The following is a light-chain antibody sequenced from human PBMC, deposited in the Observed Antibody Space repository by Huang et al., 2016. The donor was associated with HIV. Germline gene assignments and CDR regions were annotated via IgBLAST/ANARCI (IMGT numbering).Light chain of an antibody. CDR1: QRGNSD. J-gene: IGKJ1*01. V-gene: IGKV3-15*01. CDR3: HQYHDWPRT. Sequence: EIVMTQSPASLPVSPGERATLACRARQRGNSDLAWYQKKPGQAPRLLMYGESTRATGVPPRFSGSGSGTNFTLTISSLQSEDFAFYYCHQYHDWPRTFGQGTKVEVK. CDR2: GES.